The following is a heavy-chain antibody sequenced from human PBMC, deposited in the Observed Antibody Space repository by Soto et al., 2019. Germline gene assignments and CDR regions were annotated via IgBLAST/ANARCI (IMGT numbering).Heavy chain of an antibody. V-gene: IGHV4-59*01. CDR1: GGSISSYY. Sequence: KPSETLSLTCTVSGGSISSYYWSWIRQPPGKGLERIGYIYYSGSTNYNPSLKSRVTISVDTSKNQFSLKLSSVTAADTAVYYCARGRLIGESYYFDYWGQGTLVTVSS. CDR2: IYYSGST. D-gene: IGHD3-10*01. J-gene: IGHJ4*02. CDR3: ARGRLIGESYYFDY.